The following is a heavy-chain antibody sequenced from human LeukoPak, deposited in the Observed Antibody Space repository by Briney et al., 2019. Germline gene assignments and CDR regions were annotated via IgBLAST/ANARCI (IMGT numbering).Heavy chain of an antibody. CDR2: IYYSGST. J-gene: IGHJ4*02. Sequence: SETLSLTCTVSGGSISSYYWSWLRQPPGKGLEWIGYIYYSGSTNYNPSLKSRVTISVDTSKNQFSLKLSSVTAADTAVYYCASTNNYDSSGYYYFDYWGQGVLVTVSS. CDR3: ASTNNYDSSGYYYFDY. CDR1: GGSISSYY. V-gene: IGHV4-59*08. D-gene: IGHD3-22*01.